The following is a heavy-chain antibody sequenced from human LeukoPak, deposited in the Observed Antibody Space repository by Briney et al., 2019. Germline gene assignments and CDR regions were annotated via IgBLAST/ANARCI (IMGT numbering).Heavy chain of an antibody. CDR2: ISRNSTYI. CDR3: AKSPKTGFLFDY. J-gene: IGHJ4*02. V-gene: IGHV3-21*01. Sequence: GGSLRLSCAASGFTFSSYIMNWVRQAPGKGLEWVASISRNSTYIHYADSVKGRFTISRDNARNSLFLQMNSLRAEDTAVYYCAKSPKTGFLFDYWGKGTLVTVSS. D-gene: IGHD1-1*01. CDR1: GFTFSSYI.